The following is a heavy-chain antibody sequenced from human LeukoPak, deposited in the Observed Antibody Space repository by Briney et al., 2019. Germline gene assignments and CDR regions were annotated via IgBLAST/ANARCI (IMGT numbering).Heavy chain of an antibody. V-gene: IGHV3-30*18. CDR1: VFTFSIHR. D-gene: IGHD3-16*01. CDR2: ISYDRNTK. CDR3: AKEGITNFLSFDH. Sequence: GGSVRLFCAPSVFTFSIHRVLWLRHAPGKGVVCVAVISYDRNTKYYSDSVKGQITINRDNSKNVMSLQMDSLTREDTDVYYSAKEGITNFLSFDHWGQGTLVTVSS. J-gene: IGHJ4*02.